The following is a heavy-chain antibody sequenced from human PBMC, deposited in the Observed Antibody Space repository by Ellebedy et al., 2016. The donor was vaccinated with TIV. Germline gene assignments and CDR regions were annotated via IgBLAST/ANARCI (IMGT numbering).Heavy chain of an antibody. V-gene: IGHV4-59*11. CDR2: IYYTGTT. D-gene: IGHD5-24*01. CDR3: AREGIDGYNYFDY. J-gene: IGHJ4*02. CDR1: GGSLTNHF. Sequence: MPSETLSLTCTVSGGSLTNHFWSWIRQPPGKGLEWIASIYYTGTTNYNPSLKSGVIISVDTSKNQISLTLMTSVSAADTAVYYCAREGIDGYNYFDYWGRGTLVTVSS.